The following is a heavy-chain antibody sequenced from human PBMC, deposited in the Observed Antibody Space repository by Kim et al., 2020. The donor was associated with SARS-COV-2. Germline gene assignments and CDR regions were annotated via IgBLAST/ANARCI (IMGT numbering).Heavy chain of an antibody. CDR3: ARGLGGRFGDPRGDY. D-gene: IGHD3-10*01. CDR1: GGSFSGYY. V-gene: IGHV4-34*01. CDR2: INHSGST. Sequence: SQTLSLTCAVYGGSFSGYYWSWIRQPPGKGLEWIGEINHSGSTNYNPSLKSRVTISVDTSKNQFSLKLSSVTAADTAVYYCARGLGGRFGDPRGDYWGQGTLVTVSS. J-gene: IGHJ4*02.